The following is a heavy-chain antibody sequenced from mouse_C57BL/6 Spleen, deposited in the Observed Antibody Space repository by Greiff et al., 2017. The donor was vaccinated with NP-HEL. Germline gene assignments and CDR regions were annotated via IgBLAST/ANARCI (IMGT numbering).Heavy chain of an antibody. D-gene: IGHD3-2*02. CDR1: GYAFSSYW. CDR2: IYPGDGDT. V-gene: IGHV1-80*01. J-gene: IGHJ4*01. CDR3: ARRGSSGYVGAMDY. Sequence: VQLQQSGAELVKPGASVKISCKASGYAFSSYWMNWVKQRPGKGLEWIGQIYPGDGDTNYNGKFKGKATLTADKSSSTAYMQLSSLTSEDSAVYFCARRGSSGYVGAMDYWGQGTSVTVSS.